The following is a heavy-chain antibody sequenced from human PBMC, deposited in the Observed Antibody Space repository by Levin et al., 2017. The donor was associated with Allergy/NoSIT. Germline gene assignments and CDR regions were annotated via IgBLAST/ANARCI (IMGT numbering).Heavy chain of an antibody. CDR1: GYSFTSYW. CDR2: IYPGDSDT. V-gene: IGHV5-51*01. J-gene: IGHJ4*02. D-gene: IGHD3-22*01. Sequence: GGSLRLSCKGSGYSFTSYWIGWVRQMPGKGLEWMGIIYPGDSDTRYSPSFQGQVTISADKSISTAYLQWSSLKASDTAMYYCASRANPYDSSGYYFHYWGQGTLVTVSS. CDR3: ASRANPYDSSGYYFHY.